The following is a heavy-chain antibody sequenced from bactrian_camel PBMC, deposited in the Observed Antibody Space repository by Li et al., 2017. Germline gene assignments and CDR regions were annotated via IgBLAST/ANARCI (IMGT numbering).Heavy chain of an antibody. CDR3: AADERGYITTLTRPDY. J-gene: IGHJ4*01. CDR1: SYTYSSGC. D-gene: IGHD3*01. Sequence: HVQLVESGGGSVQAGGSLRLSCVVSSYTYSSGCMGWFRQAPGKEREGVSQIEIGGATTWYADSVQGRLTISQDSAKTTLYLQMNNLKTEDTAVYYCAADERGYITTLTRPDYWGQGTQVTVS. V-gene: IGHV3S1*01. CDR2: IEIGGATT.